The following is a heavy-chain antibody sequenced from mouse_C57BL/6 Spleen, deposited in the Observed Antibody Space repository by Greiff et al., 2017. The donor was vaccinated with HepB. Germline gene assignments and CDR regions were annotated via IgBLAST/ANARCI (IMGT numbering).Heavy chain of an antibody. V-gene: IGHV5-4*03. CDR3: ARGGFTTVVDY. CDR1: GFTFSSYA. Sequence: EVKLMESGGGLVKPGGSLKLSCAASGFTFSSYAMSWVRQTPEKRLEWVATISDGGSYTYYPDNVKGRFTISRDNAKNNLYLQMSHLKSEDTAMYYCARGGFTTVVDYWGQGTTLTVSS. J-gene: IGHJ2*01. CDR2: ISDGGSYT. D-gene: IGHD1-1*01.